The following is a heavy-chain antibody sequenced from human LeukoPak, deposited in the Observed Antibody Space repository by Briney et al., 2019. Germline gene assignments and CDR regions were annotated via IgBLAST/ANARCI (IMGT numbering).Heavy chain of an antibody. V-gene: IGHV3-23*01. J-gene: IGHJ4*02. Sequence: GGSLRLSCAASEFTFSSYAKTWVRQAPGKGLEWVSAITGSGGSTYYADSVEGRFTISRDNFKNMLYLQMDSLRAEDTALYYCAKNSPRYCGGDCPLDSWGQGTLVTVSS. D-gene: IGHD2-21*02. CDR1: EFTFSSYA. CDR2: ITGSGGST. CDR3: AKNSPRYCGGDCPLDS.